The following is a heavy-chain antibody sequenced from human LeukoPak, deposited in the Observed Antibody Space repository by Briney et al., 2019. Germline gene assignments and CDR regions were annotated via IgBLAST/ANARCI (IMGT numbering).Heavy chain of an antibody. J-gene: IGHJ6*03. V-gene: IGHV3-74*01. CDR3: AREGLLPYMDV. D-gene: IGHD5-18*01. Sequence: GGSLRLSCAASGFTFSSYWMHWVRQAPGKGLVWVSRINSDGSSTYYADSVKGRFTISRDNSKNTLYLQMNSLRAEDTAVYYCAREGLLPYMDVWGKGTTVTVSS. CDR2: INSDGSST. CDR1: GFTFSSYW.